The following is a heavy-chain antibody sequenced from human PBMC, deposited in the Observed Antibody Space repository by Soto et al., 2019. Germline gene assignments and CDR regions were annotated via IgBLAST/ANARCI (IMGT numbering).Heavy chain of an antibody. J-gene: IGHJ5*02. Sequence: QVQLVQSGAEVKKPGASVKVSCKASGYTSTSYAMHWVSQAPGQRLEWMGWINAGNGNTKYSQKFQGRVTITRDTSASTAYMELSSLRSEDTAVYYCARSLVLGAVAGMMWFDPWGPGTLVTVSS. CDR2: INAGNGNT. D-gene: IGHD6-19*01. CDR1: GYTSTSYA. CDR3: ARSLVLGAVAGMMWFDP. V-gene: IGHV1-3*01.